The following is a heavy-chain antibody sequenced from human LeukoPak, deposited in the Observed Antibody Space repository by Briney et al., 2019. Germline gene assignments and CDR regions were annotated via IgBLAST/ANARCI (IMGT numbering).Heavy chain of an antibody. V-gene: IGHV3-48*03. D-gene: IGHD2-2*01. J-gene: IGHJ2*01. CDR3: ARGASRSYWYFDL. CDR1: RFTFSSYE. CDR2: ISSNGVST. Sequence: GGSLRLSCAASRFTFSSYEMNWVRQAPGKGLEWVSYISSNGVSTFYADSLKGRFTISRDNAKNLLYLQTNSLRVDDTATYYCARGASRSYWYFDLWGRGTLVTVSS.